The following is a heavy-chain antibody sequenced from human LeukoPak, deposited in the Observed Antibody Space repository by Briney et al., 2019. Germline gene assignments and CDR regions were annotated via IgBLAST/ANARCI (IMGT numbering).Heavy chain of an antibody. V-gene: IGHV4-39*01. CDR3: ARSRDGYNLFDY. CDR1: GGSVTSGGYF. Sequence: PSETLSLTCTVSGGSVTSGGYFWSWIRQPPGKGLEWIGSIYYNGRTYNNSSLKSRATISVDTSKNQFSLNLSSVTAADTAVYYCARSRDGYNLFDYWGQGTLVTVSS. D-gene: IGHD5-24*01. CDR2: IYYNGRT. J-gene: IGHJ4*02.